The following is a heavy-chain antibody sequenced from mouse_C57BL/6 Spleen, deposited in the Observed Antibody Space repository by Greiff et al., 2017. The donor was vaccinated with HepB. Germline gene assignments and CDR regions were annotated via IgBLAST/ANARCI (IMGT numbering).Heavy chain of an antibody. CDR3: ARLYYGNVDY. CDR2: IDPSDSYT. D-gene: IGHD2-1*01. CDR1: GYTFTSYW. Sequence: QQSCKASGYTFTSYWMQWVTQRPGQGLEWIGEIDPSDSYTNYNQKFKGKATLTVDTSSSTAYMQLSSLTSEDSAVYYCARLYYGNVDYWGQGTTLTVSS. J-gene: IGHJ2*01. V-gene: IGHV1-50*01.